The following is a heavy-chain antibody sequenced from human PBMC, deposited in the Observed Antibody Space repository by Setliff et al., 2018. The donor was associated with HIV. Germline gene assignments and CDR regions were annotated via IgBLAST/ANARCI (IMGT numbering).Heavy chain of an antibody. J-gene: IGHJ4*02. Sequence: SETLSLTCAVSGGSISSNNWWSWVRQPPGKGLEWIGEIYHGGSTNYNSSLKSRVTISVDKSKNQFSLKLTSVTAADTAVYYCARSSTPDTRAHYPDYWGQGTLVTVSS. CDR2: IYHGGST. V-gene: IGHV4-4*02. D-gene: IGHD3-22*01. CDR1: GGSISSNNW. CDR3: ARSSTPDTRAHYPDY.